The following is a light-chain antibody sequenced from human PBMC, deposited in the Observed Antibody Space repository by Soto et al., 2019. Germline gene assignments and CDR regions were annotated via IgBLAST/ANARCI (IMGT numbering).Light chain of an antibody. CDR3: AAWDDSLNGWV. V-gene: IGLV1-44*01. CDR2: DNN. J-gene: IGLJ3*02. Sequence: QSALTQPPSASGSPGQSLTISCKGSNRDVGAYKYVSWYQQRPGTAPKMIIYDNNHRPSGVPDRFSGSKSGTSASLAISGLQSEPEADYYCAAWDDSLNGWVFGGGTKLTVL. CDR1: NRDVGAYKY.